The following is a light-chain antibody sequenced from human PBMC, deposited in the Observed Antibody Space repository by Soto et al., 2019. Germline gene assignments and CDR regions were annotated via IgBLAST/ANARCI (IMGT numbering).Light chain of an antibody. V-gene: IGKV3-20*01. J-gene: IGKJ4*01. CDR2: DES. Sequence: EIVLTQSPDTLSLSPGERATLSCRASQSVRSNSLAWYQQKPGQPPRFLIYDESSRATGIPDRFSGSGSGTDFTLTISRLEPEDFAVYYCQQYGSTPLTFGGGTKVEMK. CDR3: QQYGSTPLT. CDR1: QSVRSNS.